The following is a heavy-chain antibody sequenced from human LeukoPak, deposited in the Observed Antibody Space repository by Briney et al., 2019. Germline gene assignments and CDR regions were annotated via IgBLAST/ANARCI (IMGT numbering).Heavy chain of an antibody. Sequence: ASVKVSCKASVYTFTSYGISWVRQAPGQGLERMGWISAYNGNTKYAQKLQGRVTMTTDTSTSTAYMELRSLRSDDTAVYYCARGLGYSGYDAMGFDYWGQGTLVIVSS. CDR3: ARGLGYSGYDAMGFDY. D-gene: IGHD5-12*01. CDR1: VYTFTSYG. V-gene: IGHV1-18*01. CDR2: ISAYNGNT. J-gene: IGHJ4*02.